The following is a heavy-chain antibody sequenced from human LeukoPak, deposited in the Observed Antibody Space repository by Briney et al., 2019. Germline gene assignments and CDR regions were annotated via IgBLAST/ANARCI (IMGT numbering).Heavy chain of an antibody. Sequence: SVKVSCKASGGTFSSYAISWVRQASGQGLEWMGGIIPIFGTANYAQKFQGRVTITTDESTSTAYMELSSLRSEDTAAYYCARDQYSSGWNWFDPWGQGTLVTVSS. CDR3: ARDQYSSGWNWFDP. V-gene: IGHV1-69*05. CDR1: GGTFSSYA. J-gene: IGHJ5*02. D-gene: IGHD6-19*01. CDR2: IIPIFGTA.